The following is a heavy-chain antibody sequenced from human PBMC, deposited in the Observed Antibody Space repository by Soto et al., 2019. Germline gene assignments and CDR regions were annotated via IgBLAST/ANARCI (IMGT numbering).Heavy chain of an antibody. D-gene: IGHD1-7*01. J-gene: IGHJ6*03. CDR1: GFTFSSYA. V-gene: IGHV3-23*01. CDR2: ISGSGGST. Sequence: PGGSLRLSCAASGFTFSSYAMSWVRQAPGKGLEWVSAISGSGGSTYYADSVKGRFTISRDNSKNTLYLQMNSLRAEDTAVYYCAKALTGTTLRYYYMDVWGKGTTVTVSS. CDR3: AKALTGTTLRYYYMDV.